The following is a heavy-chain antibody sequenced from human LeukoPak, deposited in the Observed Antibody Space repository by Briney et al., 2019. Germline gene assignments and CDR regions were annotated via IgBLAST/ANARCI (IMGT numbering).Heavy chain of an antibody. CDR1: GGTFSSYA. CDR2: IIPILGIA. Sequence: GASVKVSCKASGGTFSSYAISWVRQAPGQGLEWMGRIIPILGIANYAQKFQGRVTITADKSTSTAYMELSSLRSEDTAVYYCARELDSSGSVFDYWGQGTLVTVSS. CDR3: ARELDSSGSVFDY. D-gene: IGHD3-22*01. J-gene: IGHJ4*02. V-gene: IGHV1-69*04.